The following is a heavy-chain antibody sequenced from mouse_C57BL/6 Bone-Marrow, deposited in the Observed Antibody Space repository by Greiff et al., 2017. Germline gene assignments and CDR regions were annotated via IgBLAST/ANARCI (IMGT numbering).Heavy chain of an antibody. Sequence: EVQLVESGGGLVPPKGSLTLSCAASGFSFNTYAMNWVRQAPGKGLEWVARIRSKSNNYATYYADSVKDRFTISRDDSERMLYLQMNNLKTEDTAMYYCVRQGYDNYVGFADWGTGTLVTVSA. D-gene: IGHD2-1*01. CDR2: IRSKSNNYAT. CDR3: VRQGYDNYVGFAD. J-gene: IGHJ3*01. V-gene: IGHV10-1*01. CDR1: GFSFNTYA.